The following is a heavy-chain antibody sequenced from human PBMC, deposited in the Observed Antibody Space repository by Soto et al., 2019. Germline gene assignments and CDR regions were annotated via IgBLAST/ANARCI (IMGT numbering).Heavy chain of an antibody. CDR3: SISNSYGRGDF. CDR1: GGTLNSYT. CDR2: IIPVFGTT. V-gene: IGHV1-69*01. D-gene: IGHD4-17*01. Sequence: QVQLVQSGAEVKKPGSSVRVSCKASGGTLNSYTISWVRQAPGQGLEWMGGIIPVFGTTDYAQKFQGRVTITADQSTATDYLDLFSLRSEDTAIYYCSISNSYGRGDFWGQGTLVTVSS. J-gene: IGHJ4*02.